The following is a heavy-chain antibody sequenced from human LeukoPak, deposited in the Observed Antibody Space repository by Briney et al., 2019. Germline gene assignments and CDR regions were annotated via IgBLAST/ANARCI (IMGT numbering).Heavy chain of an antibody. CDR3: AKAEDSSSIYYYYYMDV. V-gene: IGHV3-33*06. J-gene: IGHJ6*03. D-gene: IGHD6-6*01. Sequence: GRSLRLSCAASGFTFSSYGMHWVRQAPGKGLKWWAVIWYDGSNKYYADSVKGRFTISRDNSKNTLYLQMNSLRAEDTAVYYCAKAEDSSSIYYYYYMDVWGKGTTVTVSS. CDR1: GFTFSSYG. CDR2: IWYDGSNK.